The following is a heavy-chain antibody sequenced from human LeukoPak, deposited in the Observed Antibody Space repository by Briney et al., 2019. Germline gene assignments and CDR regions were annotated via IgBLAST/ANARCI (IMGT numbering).Heavy chain of an antibody. V-gene: IGHV3-30*18. CDR3: AKDNAYYYADY. CDR2: ISYDGSNK. Sequence: GGSLRLCCAASGLTFSSYGMHWVRQAPGKGLEWVAVISYDGSNKYYADSVKGRFTISRDNSKNTLYLQMNSLRAEDTAVYYCAKDNAYYYADYWGQGTLVTVSS. D-gene: IGHD3-10*01. J-gene: IGHJ4*02. CDR1: GLTFSSYG.